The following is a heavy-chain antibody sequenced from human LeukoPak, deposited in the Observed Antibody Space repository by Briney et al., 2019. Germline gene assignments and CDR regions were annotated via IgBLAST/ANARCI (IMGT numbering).Heavy chain of an antibody. CDR1: GFTFSSYA. Sequence: PGGSLRLSCAASGFTFSSYAMSWVRQAPGKGLEWVSAISGSGGSTYYADSVKGRFTISRDNSKNTLYLQMNSLRAEDTAVYYCSLAPGGSVNNLYMDVWGKGTTVTVSS. D-gene: IGHD4-11*01. CDR2: ISGSGGST. V-gene: IGHV3-23*01. CDR3: SLAPGGSVNNLYMDV. J-gene: IGHJ6*03.